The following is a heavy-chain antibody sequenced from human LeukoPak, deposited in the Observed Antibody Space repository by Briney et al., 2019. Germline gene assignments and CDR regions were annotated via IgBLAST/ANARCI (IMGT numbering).Heavy chain of an antibody. J-gene: IGHJ5*02. V-gene: IGHV1-18*01. D-gene: IGHD1-20*01. CDR2: ISAYNGNT. CDR1: GYTFTSYG. CDR3: ARDLYNWNPFDP. Sequence: GASVKVSCKASGYTFTSYGISWVRQAPGQGLEWMGWISAYNGNTNYAQKLQGRVTMTTDTSTSTAYIELRSLRSDDTAVYYCARDLYNWNPFDPWGQGTLVTVSS.